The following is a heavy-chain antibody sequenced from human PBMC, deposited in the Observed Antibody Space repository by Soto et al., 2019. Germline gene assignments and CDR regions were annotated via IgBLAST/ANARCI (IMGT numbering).Heavy chain of an antibody. CDR1: GYTFISHG. D-gene: IGHD2-15*01. J-gene: IGHJ6*02. CDR3: ARVSSSIVVVPDYGMDV. V-gene: IGHV1-18*04. Sequence: QVQRVQSGVEVKKPGASVKVSCTASGYTFISHGISWVRQAHGQGSERMGWISGKNGNTNYAQKLKGRVTLTTDTSTSTAYMELRSLRSDDTAVYYCARVSSSIVVVPDYGMDVWGQGTTVTVSS. CDR2: ISGKNGNT.